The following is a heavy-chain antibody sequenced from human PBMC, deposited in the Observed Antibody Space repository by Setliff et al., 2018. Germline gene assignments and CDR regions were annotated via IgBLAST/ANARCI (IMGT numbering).Heavy chain of an antibody. CDR3: ARDADYYDTAENPIVVY. CDR1: GYTFTSYG. D-gene: IGHD3-22*01. J-gene: IGHJ4*02. V-gene: IGHV1-18*01. CDR2: VNTHNGDT. Sequence: ASVKVSCKASGYTFTSYGISWVRQAPGQGLEWVAYVNTHNGDTYYAQKLQVRVTVTTDTSTNTAFMELRSLRSDDTAVYYCARDADYYDTAENPIVVYWGQGTLVTVSS.